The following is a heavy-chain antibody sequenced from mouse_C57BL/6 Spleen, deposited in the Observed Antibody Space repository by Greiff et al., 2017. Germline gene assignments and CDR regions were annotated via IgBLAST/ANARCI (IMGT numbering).Heavy chain of an antibody. CDR3: TRDAPHYYAMDY. CDR1: GFTFSSYA. J-gene: IGHJ4*01. CDR2: ISSGGDYI. Sequence: EVKLVESGEGLVKPGGSLKLSCAASGFTFSSYAMSWVRQTPEKRLEWVAYISSGGDYIYYADTVKGRFTISRDNARNTLYLQMSSLKSEYTAMYYCTRDAPHYYAMDYWGQGTSVTVSS. V-gene: IGHV5-9-1*02.